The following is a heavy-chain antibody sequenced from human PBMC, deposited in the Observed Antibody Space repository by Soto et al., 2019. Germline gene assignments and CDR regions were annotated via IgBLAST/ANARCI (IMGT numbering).Heavy chain of an antibody. CDR1: GFSLSAYGVR. Sequence: SGPTLVNPTQTLTLTCSFSGFSLSAYGVRVIWFRQPPGETLEWLALIHWNDDKRYSPYLKSRLTITKDTSKNQVVLTLTNLDPLDTGTYFCSHTKDSSGFLTSWGQGSLVTVVS. V-gene: IGHV2-5*01. D-gene: IGHD3-22*01. CDR2: IHWNDDK. CDR3: SHTKDSSGFLTS. J-gene: IGHJ5*02.